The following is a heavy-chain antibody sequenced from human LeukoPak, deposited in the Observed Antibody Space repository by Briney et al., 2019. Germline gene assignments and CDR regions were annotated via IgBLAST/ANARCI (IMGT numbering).Heavy chain of an antibody. CDR2: ISSSSSYI. CDR3: ARGSGYDPWFDP. J-gene: IGHJ5*02. Sequence: GGSLRLSCAASGFTFTSYSMNCVRQAPGKGLEWVSSISSSSSYIYYADSVKGRFTISRDNAKNSLYLQMNSLRAEDTAVYYCARGSGYDPWFDPWGQGTLVTVSS. D-gene: IGHD5-12*01. CDR1: GFTFTSYS. V-gene: IGHV3-21*01.